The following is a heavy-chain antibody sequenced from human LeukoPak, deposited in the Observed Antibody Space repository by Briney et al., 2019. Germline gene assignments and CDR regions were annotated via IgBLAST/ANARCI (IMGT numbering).Heavy chain of an antibody. CDR3: ARGYTRYYYSYGMDV. D-gene: IGHD4-11*01. J-gene: IGHJ6*02. Sequence: ADPLSLTRALKARSFRGNYRRSIPPPPRKGPEWIGEITHSGSTNSNSSLKSRVTISVDPSTNQFSLKLSSVTAADTAVYYCARGYTRYYYSYGMDVYGQGTTAAVS. V-gene: IGHV4-34*01. CDR2: ITHSGST. CDR1: ARSFRGNY.